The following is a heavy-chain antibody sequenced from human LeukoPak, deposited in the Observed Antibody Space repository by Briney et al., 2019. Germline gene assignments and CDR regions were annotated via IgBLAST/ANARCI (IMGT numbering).Heavy chain of an antibody. V-gene: IGHV3-7*01. CDR3: ARDGSDSAGYYYAL. CDR2: IKQDGSEK. CDR1: GFTFDDYG. D-gene: IGHD3-22*01. J-gene: IGHJ4*02. Sequence: GGSLRLSCAASGFTFDDYGMSWVRQAPGKGLEWVANIKQDGSEKYYVDSVKGRFTISRDNAKNSLYLQMNSLRAEDTAVYYCARDGSDSAGYYYALWGQGTLVTVSS.